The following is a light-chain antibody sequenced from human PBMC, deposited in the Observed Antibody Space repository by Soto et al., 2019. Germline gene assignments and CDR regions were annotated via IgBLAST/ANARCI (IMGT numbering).Light chain of an antibody. V-gene: IGLV2-14*01. CDR1: SSDVGGSNY. CDR2: EVS. J-gene: IGLJ1*01. Sequence: QSALIQPASVSGSPGQSITISCTGTSSDVGGSNYVSWYQHHPHRAPKLLIYEVSYRPSGVSNRFSGSKSGNTASLTISGLQAEDEADYYCSSYTSSNTLEVFGFGTKRTVL. CDR3: SSYTSSNTLEV.